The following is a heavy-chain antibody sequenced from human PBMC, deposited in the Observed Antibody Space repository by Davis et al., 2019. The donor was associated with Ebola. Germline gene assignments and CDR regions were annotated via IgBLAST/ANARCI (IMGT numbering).Heavy chain of an antibody. CDR1: AGSISSYY. CDR3: ARVSGNRVLVN. CDR2: IYYSGST. V-gene: IGHV4-59*01. Sequence: MPSETLSLTCTVSAGSISSYYWRWIRQPPGKGLEWVGYIYYSGSTNYNPSLKSRVTISVDTSKNQFSLKLSSVTAADTAVYYCARVSGNRVLVNWGQGTLVTVSS. D-gene: IGHD2-15*01. J-gene: IGHJ4*02.